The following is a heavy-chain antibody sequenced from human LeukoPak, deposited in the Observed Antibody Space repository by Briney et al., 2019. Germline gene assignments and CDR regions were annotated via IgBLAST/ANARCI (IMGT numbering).Heavy chain of an antibody. J-gene: IGHJ4*02. CDR1: GGTFSSYA. V-gene: IGHV1-69*05. CDR2: IIPIFGTA. Sequence: SVKVSCKASGGTFSSYAISWVRQAPGQGLEWMGGIIPIFGTANYAQKFQGRVTITTDESTSTAYMELSSLRSEDTAVYYCAILDRGLGGSYPTDYWGQGTLVTVSS. D-gene: IGHD1-26*01. CDR3: AILDRGLGGSYPTDY.